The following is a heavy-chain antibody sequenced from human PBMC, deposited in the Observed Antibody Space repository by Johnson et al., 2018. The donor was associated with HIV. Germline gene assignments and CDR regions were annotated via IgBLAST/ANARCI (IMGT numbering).Heavy chain of an antibody. CDR3: ARVMVQGDAFDI. J-gene: IGHJ3*02. CDR2: ISSSGSTI. V-gene: IGHV3-11*04. Sequence: QVQLVESGGGVVQPGGSLRLSCAASGFTFSDYYMGWIRQAPGKGLDWVSSISSSGSTIYYADSVKGRFTISRANAKNSLYLQMNSLRAEDTAVYYCARVMVQGDAFDIWGQGTMVTVSS. CDR1: GFTFSDYY. D-gene: IGHD3-10*01.